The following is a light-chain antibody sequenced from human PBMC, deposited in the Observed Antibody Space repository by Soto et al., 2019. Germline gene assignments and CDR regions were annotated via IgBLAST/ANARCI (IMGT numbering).Light chain of an antibody. V-gene: IGKV1-9*01. Sequence: IQLTQSPSSLSASVGDRVTITCRASQGINSYLAWYQQKPGEAPKLLIYATFTLQSGVPSRFSGSGFGTDFTLTISSLQPEDFATYYCQHCDYLPIFGPGTTVDFK. CDR2: ATF. CDR1: QGINSY. J-gene: IGKJ3*01. CDR3: QHCDYLPI.